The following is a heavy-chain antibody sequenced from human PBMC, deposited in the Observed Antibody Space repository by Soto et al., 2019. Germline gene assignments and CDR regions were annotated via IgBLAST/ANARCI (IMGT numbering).Heavy chain of an antibody. V-gene: IGHV4-30-4*01. J-gene: IGHJ4*02. CDR1: GGSISGGDYS. D-gene: IGHD1-1*01. Sequence: QVQLQESGPGLVKPSQTLSLTCTVSGGSISGGDYSWSWIRQPPGKGLEWFGYIYHSGSTYYNPSLASRIPLSVDTSKSQFSLRLNSAVAADTAVYYCARGPGTTPPHFEYWGQGILVTVSS. CDR3: ARGPGTTPPHFEY. CDR2: IYHSGST.